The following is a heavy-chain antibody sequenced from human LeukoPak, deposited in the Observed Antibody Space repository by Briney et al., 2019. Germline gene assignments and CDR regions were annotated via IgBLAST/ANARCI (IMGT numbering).Heavy chain of an antibody. D-gene: IGHD2-15*01. J-gene: IGHJ4*02. CDR2: INPNSGGT. V-gene: IGHV1-2*02. CDR1: GYTFTGYY. CDR3: ARGYCSGGSCYSVY. Sequence: ASVTVSCKASGYTFTGYYMHWVRQAPGQGLEWMGWINPNSGGTNYAQKFQGRVTMTRDTSISTAYMELSRLRSDDTAVYYCARGYCSGGSCYSVYWGQGTLVTVSS.